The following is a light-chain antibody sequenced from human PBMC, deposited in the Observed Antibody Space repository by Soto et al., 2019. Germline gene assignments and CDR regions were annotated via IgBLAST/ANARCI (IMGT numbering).Light chain of an antibody. V-gene: IGKV3D-15*01. CDR3: QQYNFWPPLS. J-gene: IGKJ4*01. CDR1: QSVSNN. CDR2: GAS. Sequence: EIVMTQSPATLSVSPGERATLSCRASQSVSNNLAWYQQKPGQAPRLLIYGASTRATGIPATFSGSGSGTEFTLTNSSLQSEDFAVYYCQQYNFWPPLSFGGGTKVEIK.